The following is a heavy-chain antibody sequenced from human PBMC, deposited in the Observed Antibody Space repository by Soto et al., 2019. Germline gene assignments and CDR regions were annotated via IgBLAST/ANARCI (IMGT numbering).Heavy chain of an antibody. CDR3: TTRAIYFFDS. J-gene: IGHJ4*02. Sequence: GGSPRLSCAASGFTVSNAWMSWVRQASGKGLEWVGRIKSKTDGGTTDYAAPVKGRFTISRDDSKQTLYLQMNSLKTDDTAVYYCTTRAIYFFDSWGPGTLVTVSS. CDR1: GFTVSNAW. D-gene: IGHD3-3*02. CDR2: IKSKTDGGTT. V-gene: IGHV3-15*01.